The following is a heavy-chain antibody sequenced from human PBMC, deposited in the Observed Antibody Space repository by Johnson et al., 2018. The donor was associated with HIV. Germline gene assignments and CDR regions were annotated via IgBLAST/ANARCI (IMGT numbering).Heavy chain of an antibody. CDR2: IKNKADGGTT. J-gene: IGHJ3*01. CDR3: ARGYGVYATSFDV. V-gene: IGHV3-15*01. Sequence: VQLVESGGGLVKPGGSLRLSCAASGFIFTNAWMTWVRQAPGKGLEWVALIKNKADGGTTDYAAPVRGRFSISRDHSKNSVFLQMNSLKTEDTAVYYCARGYGVYATSFDVWGQGTVVAVSS. D-gene: IGHD5/OR15-5a*01. CDR1: GFIFTNAW.